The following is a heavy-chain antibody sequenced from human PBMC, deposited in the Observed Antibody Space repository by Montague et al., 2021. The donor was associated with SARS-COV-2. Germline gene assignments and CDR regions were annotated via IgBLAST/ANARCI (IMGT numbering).Heavy chain of an antibody. CDR1: TEAFNGYY. Sequence: SETLSLTCAVYTEAFNGYYRTWIRQPPGKGLEWIGEVSHTGSAKYNPSLKSRVSISLDTYRKQVSLRLTSVTAADTATYYCARGVYNRVIFVVSHRYYVAYWGQGNMVAVSA. V-gene: IGHV4-34*01. D-gene: IGHD3-10*02. CDR3: ARGVYNRVIFVVSHRYYVAY. CDR2: VSHTGSA. J-gene: IGHJ4*02.